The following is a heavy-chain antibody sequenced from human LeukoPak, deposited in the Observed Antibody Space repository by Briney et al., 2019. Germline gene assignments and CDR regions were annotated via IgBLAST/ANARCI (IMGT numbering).Heavy chain of an antibody. CDR1: GFTFDDYA. Sequence: GGSLRLSCAASGFTFDDYAMHWVRQAPGKGLEWVSGISWNSGSIGYADSVKGRFTISRDNAKNSLYLQMNSLRAEDMALYYCAVKSGGADDAFDIWGQGTMVTVSS. CDR2: ISWNSGSI. V-gene: IGHV3-9*03. J-gene: IGHJ3*02. D-gene: IGHD2-21*01. CDR3: AVKSGGADDAFDI.